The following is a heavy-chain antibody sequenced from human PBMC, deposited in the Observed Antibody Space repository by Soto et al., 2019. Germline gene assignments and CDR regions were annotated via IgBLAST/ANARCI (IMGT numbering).Heavy chain of an antibody. CDR3: AREASADYGSYGVDV. V-gene: IGHV1-2*02. CDR2: VNPSSGGT. CDR1: GFTDYY. D-gene: IGHD4-17*01. Sequence: PSVKVSCKASGFTDYYIHWVRQAPGQGLEWLGWVNPSSGGTNYAQKFQGRVAMTRDTFISTAYTELSRLQSDDTAVYYCAREASADYGSYGVDVWGQGTTVTVSS. J-gene: IGHJ6*02.